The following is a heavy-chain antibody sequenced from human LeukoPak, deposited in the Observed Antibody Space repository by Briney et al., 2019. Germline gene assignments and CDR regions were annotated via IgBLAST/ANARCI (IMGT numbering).Heavy chain of an antibody. J-gene: IGHJ3*02. CDR2: ISSSSSTL. V-gene: IGHV3-48*02. CDR3: ARDGRPFDI. Sequence: GGSLRLSCAASGFTFSSHSMSWVRQAPGKGLEWVAYISSSSSTLHYADPVKGRFTISRDNAKNSLYLQMNSLRDEDTAVYYCARDGRPFDIWGQGTMVTVSS. CDR1: GFTFSSHS.